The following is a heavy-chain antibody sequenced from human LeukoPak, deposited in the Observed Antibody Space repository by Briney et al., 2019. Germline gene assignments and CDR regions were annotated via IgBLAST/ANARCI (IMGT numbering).Heavy chain of an antibody. CDR2: IYYSGST. CDR3: AREVVAAAGTFDY. V-gene: IGHV4-59*01. J-gene: IGHJ4*02. CDR1: GGSISSYY. Sequence: SETPSLTCTVSGGSISSYYWSWIRQPPGKGLEWIGYIYYSGSTNYNPSLKSRVTISVDTSKNQFSLKLSSVTAADTAVYYCAREVVAAAGTFDYWGQGTLVTVSS. D-gene: IGHD6-13*01.